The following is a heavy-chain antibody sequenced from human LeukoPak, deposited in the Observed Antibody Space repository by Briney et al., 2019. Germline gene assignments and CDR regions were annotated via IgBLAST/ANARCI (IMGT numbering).Heavy chain of an antibody. CDR3: ARRGGYVGYFDY. J-gene: IGHJ4*02. CDR2: IYYSGST. CDR1: GFSISSGDYY. Sequence: SETLSLTCTVSGFSISSGDYYWSWLRQPPGKGLEWIGYIYYSGSTYYNPSLKSRVTISVDTSMNQFSLKLSSVTAADTAVYYCARRGGYVGYFDYWGQGTLVTVSS. D-gene: IGHD5-12*01. V-gene: IGHV4-30-4*01.